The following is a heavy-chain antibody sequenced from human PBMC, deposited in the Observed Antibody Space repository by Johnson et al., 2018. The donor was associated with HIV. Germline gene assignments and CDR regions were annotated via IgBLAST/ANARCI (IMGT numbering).Heavy chain of an antibody. D-gene: IGHD6-6*01. CDR3: ARDREQLVRYAFDI. CDR1: GFTFSSNY. Sequence: VLLVESGVGLVQPGGSLRLSCAASGFTFSSNYMSWVRQAPGKGLEWVSVIYSGGSTYYADSVKARFTISRDNSKSTLYLRMNSLGAEDTAVYYCARDREQLVRYAFDIWGQGTMVTVSS. J-gene: IGHJ3*02. CDR2: IYSGGST. V-gene: IGHV3-66*02.